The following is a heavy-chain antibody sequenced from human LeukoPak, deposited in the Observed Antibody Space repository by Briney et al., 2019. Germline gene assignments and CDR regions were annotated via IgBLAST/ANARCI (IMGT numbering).Heavy chain of an antibody. CDR3: ARGYSGYDYYSLGY. V-gene: IGHV3-7*01. CDR2: IKQDGSEK. J-gene: IGHJ4*02. CDR1: GFTFSSYW. Sequence: GGSLRLSCAASGFTFSSYWMSWVRQAPGKGLEWVANIKQDGSEKYYVDSVKGRFTISRDNAKNSLNLQMSSLRAEDTAAYYCARGYSGYDYYSLGYWGQGTLVTVSS. D-gene: IGHD5-12*01.